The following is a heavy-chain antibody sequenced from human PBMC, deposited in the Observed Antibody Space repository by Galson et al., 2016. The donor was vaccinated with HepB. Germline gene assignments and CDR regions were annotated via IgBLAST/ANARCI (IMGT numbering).Heavy chain of an antibody. CDR2: ISWNSGSI. Sequence: SLRLSCAASGFTFDDYAMHWVRQAPGKGLEWVSGISWNSGSIGYADSVKGRFTISRDNAKNSLYLQMNSLRAEDTALYYCAKGAVAGTGLYFDYWGQGTLVTVSS. CDR3: AKGAVAGTGLYFDY. D-gene: IGHD6-19*01. CDR1: GFTFDDYA. J-gene: IGHJ4*02. V-gene: IGHV3-9*01.